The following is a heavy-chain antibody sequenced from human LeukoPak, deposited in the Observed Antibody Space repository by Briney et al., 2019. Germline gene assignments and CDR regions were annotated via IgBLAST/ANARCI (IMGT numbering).Heavy chain of an antibody. J-gene: IGHJ6*03. CDR1: GYTFISYD. CDR2: MNPDSGNT. Sequence: GASVKVSCKASGYTFISYDINWVRQATGQGLEWMGWMNPDSGNTGYAQKFQGRVTMTRNTSISTAYMELSSLRSEDTAVYYCARGLSLWFGELLNYYYYMDVWGKGTTVTISS. V-gene: IGHV1-8*02. CDR3: ARGLSLWFGELLNYYYYMDV. D-gene: IGHD3-10*01.